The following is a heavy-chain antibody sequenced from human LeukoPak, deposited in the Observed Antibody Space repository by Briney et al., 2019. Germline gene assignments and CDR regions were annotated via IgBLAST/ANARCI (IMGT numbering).Heavy chain of an antibody. CDR3: ARANKRYDYGWGSYRHYFDY. J-gene: IGHJ4*02. CDR2: IYYSGST. Sequence: SETLSLTCTVSGGSISSYYWSWIRQPPGKGLEWIGYIYYSGSTNYNPSLKSRVTISVDTSKNQFSLKLSSVTAADTAVYYCARANKRYDYGWGSYRHYFDYWGQGTLVTVSS. D-gene: IGHD3-16*02. V-gene: IGHV4-59*01. CDR1: GGSISSYY.